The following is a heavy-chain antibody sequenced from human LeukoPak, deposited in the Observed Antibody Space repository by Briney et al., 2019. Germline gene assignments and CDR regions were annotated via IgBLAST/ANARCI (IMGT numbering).Heavy chain of an antibody. CDR2: LSSNGGSS. CDR1: GFTFSAYA. CDR3: VKITSVTGGDC. D-gene: IGHD1-1*01. J-gene: IGHJ4*02. V-gene: IGHV3-64D*09. Sequence: GGSLRLSCSASGFTFSAYAMYWVRQAPGQGLEYVSGLSSNGGSSFYADSVKGRFTISRDNSKNTLYLQMSSLRAEDTAVYYCVKITSVTGGDCWGQGTRLTVSS.